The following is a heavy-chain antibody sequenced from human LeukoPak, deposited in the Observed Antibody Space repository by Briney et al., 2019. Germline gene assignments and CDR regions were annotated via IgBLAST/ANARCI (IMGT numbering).Heavy chain of an antibody. Sequence: GGSLRLSCAASGFTFSTYSMNWVRQAPGKGLEWVSSISSGSSYIYYADSLKGRFTISRDNAKNSLYLQMDSLRAEDTAVYYCARGSGYCSSTSCYSTNFDYWGQGALVTVSS. V-gene: IGHV3-21*01. CDR2: ISSGSSYI. CDR3: ARGSGYCSSTSCYSTNFDY. D-gene: IGHD2-2*01. CDR1: GFTFSTYS. J-gene: IGHJ4*02.